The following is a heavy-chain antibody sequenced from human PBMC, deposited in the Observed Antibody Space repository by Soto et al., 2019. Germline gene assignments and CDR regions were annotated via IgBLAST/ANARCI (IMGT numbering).Heavy chain of an antibody. Sequence: GASVKVSCKASGGTFSSYAISWVRQAPGQGLEWMGGIIPIFGTANYAQKFQGRVTITADKSTSTAYMELSSLRSEDTAVYYCARDSITLVGATPIYYYGMDVWGQGTTVTVSS. D-gene: IGHD1-26*01. J-gene: IGHJ6*02. V-gene: IGHV1-69*06. CDR3: ARDSITLVGATPIYYYGMDV. CDR2: IIPIFGTA. CDR1: GGTFSSYA.